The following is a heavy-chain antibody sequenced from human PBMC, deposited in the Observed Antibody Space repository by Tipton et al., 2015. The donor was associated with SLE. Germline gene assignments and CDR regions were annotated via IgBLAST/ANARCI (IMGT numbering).Heavy chain of an antibody. J-gene: IGHJ3*02. CDR2: IYTSGST. CDR1: GGSISSYY. CDR3: ARGGSGAFDI. D-gene: IGHD3-16*01. V-gene: IGHV4-4*08. Sequence: TLSLTCTVSGGSISSYYWGWIRQPPGKGLEWIGYIYTSGSTNYNPSPKSRVTMSVDTSKNQFSLKLSSVTAADTAVYYCARGGSGAFDIWGQGTMVTVSS.